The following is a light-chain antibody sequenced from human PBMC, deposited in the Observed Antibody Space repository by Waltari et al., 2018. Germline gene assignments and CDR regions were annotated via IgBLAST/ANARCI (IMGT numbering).Light chain of an antibody. Sequence: IPMSQPPSSLSASVGDRVTITCRASQGISSYLNWYQQKPGKAPKLLIYYANSLASGVPSRFRGSGSGTEFTLTISSLQPEDFATYYCQQGNSYPLTFGGGTKVEIK. CDR1: QGISSY. CDR3: QQGNSYPLT. CDR2: YAN. J-gene: IGKJ4*01. V-gene: IGKV1-13*02.